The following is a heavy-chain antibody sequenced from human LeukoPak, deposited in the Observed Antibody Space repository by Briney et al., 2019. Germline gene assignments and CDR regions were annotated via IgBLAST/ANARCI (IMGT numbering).Heavy chain of an antibody. CDR3: ARGPGNDY. V-gene: IGHV4-59*01. CDR1: GGSIGSYY. J-gene: IGHJ4*02. Sequence: PSETLSLTCTVSGGSIGSYYWSWIRQPPGKGLEWIGYIYYSGSTNYNPSLKSRVTISVDTSKNQFSLKLSSVTAADTAVYYCARGPGNDYWAREPWSPSPQ. CDR2: IYYSGST.